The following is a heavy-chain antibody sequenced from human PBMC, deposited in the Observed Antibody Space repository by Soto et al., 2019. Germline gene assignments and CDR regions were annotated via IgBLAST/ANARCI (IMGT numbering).Heavy chain of an antibody. CDR3: ARDVQDDYVWGSYRYVAYDAFDI. V-gene: IGHV1-18*01. J-gene: IGHJ3*02. Sequence: ASVKVSCKASGYTFTSYGISWVRQAPGQGLEWMGWISAYNGNTNYAQKLQGRVTMTTDTSTSTAYMELRSLRSDDTAVYYCARDVQDDYVWGSYRYVAYDAFDIWGQGTMVTVSS. D-gene: IGHD3-16*02. CDR2: ISAYNGNT. CDR1: GYTFTSYG.